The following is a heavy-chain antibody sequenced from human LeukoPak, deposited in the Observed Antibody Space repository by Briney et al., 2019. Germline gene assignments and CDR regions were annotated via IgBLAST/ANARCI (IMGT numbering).Heavy chain of an antibody. D-gene: IGHD5-24*01. CDR2: INPSGGST. V-gene: IGHV1-46*01. CDR1: GFTFTNHN. Sequence: ASVKVSCKASGFTFTNHNMHWVRQAPGQGLEWMGIINPSGGSTNYAQNFQARVTMTRDTSTSTVYMELSSLRSEDTVVYYCARVRDGYNDAYDIWGQGTMVTVPS. CDR3: ARVRDGYNDAYDI. J-gene: IGHJ3*02.